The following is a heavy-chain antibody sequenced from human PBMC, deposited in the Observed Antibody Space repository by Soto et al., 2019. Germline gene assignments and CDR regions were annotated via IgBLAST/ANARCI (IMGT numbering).Heavy chain of an antibody. V-gene: IGHV3-74*01. J-gene: IGHJ4*02. CDR2: NNSDGSST. CDR1: GFTFSSYW. CDR3: ARRGQEGPGLAY. Sequence: EVQLVESGGNLIQPGGSLRLSCAASGFTFSSYWMHWVRQAPGKGLVWVSRNNSDGSSTSYVDSVKGRFTISRDNAKNTLYLQMNSLSVGDTAVYYCARRGQEGPGLAYWGQGTLVTVSS.